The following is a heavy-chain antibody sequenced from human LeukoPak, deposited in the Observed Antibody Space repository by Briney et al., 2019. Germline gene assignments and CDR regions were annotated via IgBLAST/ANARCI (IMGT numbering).Heavy chain of an antibody. CDR3: AISQGSYYDTSGYLGGDY. CDR1: GYTFTNYG. CDR2: ISAYSGNT. V-gene: IGHV1-18*01. Sequence: ASVKVSCKASGYTFTNYGVFWVRQAPGQGLEWMGWISAYSGNTNYAQKLQGRVTMTTETSTSTAYMELESLRSDDTAVYYCAISQGSYYDTSGYLGGDYWGQGTLVTVSS. D-gene: IGHD3-22*01. J-gene: IGHJ4*02.